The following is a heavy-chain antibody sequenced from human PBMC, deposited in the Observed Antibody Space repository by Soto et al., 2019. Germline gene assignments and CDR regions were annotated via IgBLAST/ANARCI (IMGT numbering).Heavy chain of an antibody. V-gene: IGHV4-39*01. CDR3: ARIPLAAAGPIDE. D-gene: IGHD6-13*01. Sequence: PSETLSLTCTVSGGSISSSSYYWGWIRQPPGKGLEWIGSIYYSGSTYYNPSLKSRVTISVDTSKNQFSLKLSSVTAADTAVYYCARIPLAAAGPIDEWGQGTLVTVSS. CDR2: IYYSGST. J-gene: IGHJ4*02. CDR1: GGSISSSSYY.